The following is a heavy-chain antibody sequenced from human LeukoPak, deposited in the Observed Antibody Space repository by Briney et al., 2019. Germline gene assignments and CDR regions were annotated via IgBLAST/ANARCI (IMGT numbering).Heavy chain of an antibody. D-gene: IGHD4-17*01. J-gene: IGHJ4*02. CDR2: ITTSSSHV. Sequence: GGSLRLSCAASGFAFSSYSTNWIRQAPGKGLEWVSSITTSSSHVYYADSVKGRFTISRDNAKNSLYLQMNSLRAEDTAVYYCASLMTSVTIPDYWGQGTLVTVSS. V-gene: IGHV3-21*01. CDR1: GFAFSSYS. CDR3: ASLMTSVTIPDY.